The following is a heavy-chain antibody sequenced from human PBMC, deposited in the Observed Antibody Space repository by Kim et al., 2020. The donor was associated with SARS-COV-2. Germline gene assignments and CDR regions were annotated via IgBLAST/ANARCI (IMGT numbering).Heavy chain of an antibody. J-gene: IGHJ3*02. CDR1: GFASSSYW. CDR3: ARGNSHAFGM. D-gene: IGHD4-4*01. V-gene: IGHV3-74*01. CDR2: INNDGTST. Sequence: GGSLRLSCEASGFASSSYWMHWVRQPPGKGLVWVSRINNDGTSTTNADSVKGRFTISRDNAKNTLYLQMNSLRADDTAVYYCARGNSHAFGMWGQGTMVTGPS.